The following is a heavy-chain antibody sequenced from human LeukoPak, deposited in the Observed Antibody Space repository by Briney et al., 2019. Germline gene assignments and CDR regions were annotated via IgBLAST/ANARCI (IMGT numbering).Heavy chain of an antibody. CDR3: ARVEYQLLGRYYYYGLDV. J-gene: IGHJ6*02. V-gene: IGHV4-59*01. CDR1: GGSISSYY. CDR2: ISHTGST. Sequence: PSETLSLTCTVSGGSISSYYWSWIRQPPGKGLEWIGYISHTGSTNYNPSLKSRVTMLIDTSKNQFSLKLSSVTAADTAMYYCARVEYQLLGRYYYYGLDVWGQGTTVTVSS. D-gene: IGHD2-2*01.